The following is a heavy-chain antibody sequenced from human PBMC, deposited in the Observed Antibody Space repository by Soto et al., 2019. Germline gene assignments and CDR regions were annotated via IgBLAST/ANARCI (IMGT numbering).Heavy chain of an antibody. D-gene: IGHD2-2*01. J-gene: IGHJ4*02. CDR3: ARGPCSGTSCYADY. CDR2: INHSGST. Sequence: SETLSLTCAVYGGSFSGYYWSWIRQPPGKGLEWIGEINHSGSTNYNPSLKSRVTISVDTSKNQFSLKLSSVTAADTAVYYCARGPCSGTSCYADYWGQGTLVTVSS. V-gene: IGHV4-34*01. CDR1: GGSFSGYY.